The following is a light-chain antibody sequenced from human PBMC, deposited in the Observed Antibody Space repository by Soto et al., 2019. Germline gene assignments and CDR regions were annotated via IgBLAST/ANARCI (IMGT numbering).Light chain of an antibody. CDR3: CSYAGSSTFV. Sequence: QSVLTQPASVSGSPGQSITISCTGTSSDVGSYNLVSWYQRHPGKAPKLMIYEGSRRPSGVSNRFSGSKSSNTASLTISGLQAEDEADYYCCSYAGSSTFVFGTGTKVTVL. CDR2: EGS. V-gene: IGLV2-23*03. CDR1: SSDVGSYNL. J-gene: IGLJ1*01.